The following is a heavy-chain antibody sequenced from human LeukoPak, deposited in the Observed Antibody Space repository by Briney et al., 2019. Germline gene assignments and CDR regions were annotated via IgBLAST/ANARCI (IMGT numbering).Heavy chain of an antibody. CDR1: GFTFSSYS. Sequence: GGSLRLSCAASGFTFSSYSMNWVRQAPGKGLEWVSSISSSSSYIYYADSVKGRFTTSRDNAKNSLYLQMNSLRAEDTAVYYCARTPVADAFDIWGQGTMVTVSS. V-gene: IGHV3-21*01. D-gene: IGHD6-19*01. CDR3: ARTPVADAFDI. J-gene: IGHJ3*02. CDR2: ISSSSSYI.